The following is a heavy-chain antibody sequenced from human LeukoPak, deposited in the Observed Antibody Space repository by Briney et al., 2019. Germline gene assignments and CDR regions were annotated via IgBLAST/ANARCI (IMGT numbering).Heavy chain of an antibody. CDR1: GFTFSSYA. Sequence: GGSLRLSCAASGFTFSSYAMSWVRQAPGKGLEWVSEISGSGGSTYYADSVKGRFTISRDNAKNSLYLQMKSLRDEDAAVYYCARASRSGYDYWGQGTLVTVSS. CDR2: ISGSGGST. CDR3: ARASRSGYDY. D-gene: IGHD3-22*01. J-gene: IGHJ4*02. V-gene: IGHV3-23*01.